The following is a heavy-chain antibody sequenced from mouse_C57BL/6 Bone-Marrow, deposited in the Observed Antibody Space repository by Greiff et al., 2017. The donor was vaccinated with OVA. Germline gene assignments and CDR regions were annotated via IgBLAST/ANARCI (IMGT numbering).Heavy chain of an antibody. CDR2: INPYNGDT. Sequence: EVQLQQSGPELVKPGASVKISCKASGYSFTGYFMNWVMQSPGKSLEWIGRINPYNGDTFYNQKFKGKATLTVDKSSSTAYMELRSLTSEDSAVYYCARDDGYYDYAMDYWGQGTSVTVSS. CDR3: ARDDGYYDYAMDY. J-gene: IGHJ4*01. V-gene: IGHV1-20*01. CDR1: GYSFTGYF. D-gene: IGHD2-3*01.